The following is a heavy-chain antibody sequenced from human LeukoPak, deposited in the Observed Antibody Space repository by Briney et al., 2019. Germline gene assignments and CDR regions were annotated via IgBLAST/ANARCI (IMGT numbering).Heavy chain of an antibody. CDR2: INHSGST. J-gene: IGHJ5*02. CDR3: ARGGGRYYYDSSGYYGP. Sequence: SETLSLTCAVYGGSFSGYYWSWIRQPPGKGLEWIGEINHSGSTNYNPSLKSRVTISVDTSKNQFSLKLSSVTAADTAVYYCARGGGRYYYDSSGYYGPWGQGALVTVSS. D-gene: IGHD3-22*01. V-gene: IGHV4-34*01. CDR1: GGSFSGYY.